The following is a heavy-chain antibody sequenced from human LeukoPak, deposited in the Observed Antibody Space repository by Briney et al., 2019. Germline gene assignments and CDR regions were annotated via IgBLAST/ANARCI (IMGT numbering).Heavy chain of an antibody. CDR1: GFTFSSYG. Sequence: GGSLRLSCAASGFTFSSYGMHWVRQAPGKGLEWVAVISYDGSNKYYADSVKGRFTISRDNSKNTLYLQMNSLRAEDTAVYYCERDHPGWNAGNDYWGQGTLVTVSS. V-gene: IGHV3-30*03. D-gene: IGHD1-1*01. J-gene: IGHJ4*02. CDR3: ERDHPGWNAGNDY. CDR2: ISYDGSNK.